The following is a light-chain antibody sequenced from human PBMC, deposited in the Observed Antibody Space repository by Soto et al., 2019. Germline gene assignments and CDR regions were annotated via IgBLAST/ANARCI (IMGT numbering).Light chain of an antibody. CDR2: GAS. CDR3: QQYGSSPFT. J-gene: IGKJ2*01. Sequence: EFVLTQPPGSLSLSPGERATLSCRASQSVSSDYLAWYQQKPDQAPRLVIYGASSRATGIPERFSGSGSGSDFTLTISRLEPEDFAEYYCQQYGSSPFTFGQGTEVKIK. CDR1: QSVSSDY. V-gene: IGKV3-20*01.